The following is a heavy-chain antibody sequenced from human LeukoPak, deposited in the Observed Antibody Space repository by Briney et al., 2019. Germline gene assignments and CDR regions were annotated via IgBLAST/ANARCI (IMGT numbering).Heavy chain of an antibody. V-gene: IGHV3-23*01. CDR3: AKDDAWLQYGN. CDR2: ISASDGRA. J-gene: IGHJ4*02. Sequence: GGSLRLSCAASRFTFSSYGMSWVRQAPGKGLEWVSGISASDGRAYYADSVKGRFTISRDNSKGTVYLQMNSLRPEDTAVYYCAKDDAWLQYGNWGRGTLVTVSS. D-gene: IGHD5-24*01. CDR1: RFTFSSYG.